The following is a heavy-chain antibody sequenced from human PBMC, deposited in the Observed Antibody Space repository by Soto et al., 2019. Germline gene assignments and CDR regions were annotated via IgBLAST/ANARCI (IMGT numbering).Heavy chain of an antibody. J-gene: IGHJ5*02. CDR1: GFTFSAYG. V-gene: IGHV3-30*18. D-gene: IGHD1-26*01. CDR3: AKDPNPNSGSLNWFDP. Sequence: PGGSLRLSCAASGFTFSAYGMHWVRQAPGKGLEWVAVITYDGSDKNYGDSVKGRFTISRDNSRDTLYLQMNSLRAEDTAVYYCAKDPNPNSGSLNWFDPWGQGTLVTVSS. CDR2: ITYDGSDK.